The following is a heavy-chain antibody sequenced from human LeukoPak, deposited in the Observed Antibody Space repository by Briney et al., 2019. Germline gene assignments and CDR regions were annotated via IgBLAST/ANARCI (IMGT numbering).Heavy chain of an antibody. CDR3: ARDRNVLTGTTRFDY. D-gene: IGHD1-20*01. CDR1: GFTFSRYG. Sequence: GGSLRLSCAASGFTFSRYGMHWVRQAPGKGLEWVAVIWYDGSNKYYADSVKGRFTISRDNSKNTLYLQMNSLRAEDTAVYYCARDRNVLTGTTRFDYWGQGTLVTVPS. J-gene: IGHJ4*02. V-gene: IGHV3-33*01. CDR2: IWYDGSNK.